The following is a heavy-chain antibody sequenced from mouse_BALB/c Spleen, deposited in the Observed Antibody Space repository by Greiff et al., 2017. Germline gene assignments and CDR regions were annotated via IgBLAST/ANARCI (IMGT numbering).Heavy chain of an antibody. J-gene: IGHJ2*01. D-gene: IGHD1-1*01. CDR1: GFTFSSFG. CDR3: ARSGYYYYFDY. V-gene: IGHV5-17*02. CDR2: ISSGSSTI. Sequence: EVKVEESGGGLVQPGGSRKLSCAASGFTFSSFGMHWVRQAPEKGLEWVAYISSGSSTIYYADTVKGRFTISRDNPKNTLFLQMTSLRSEDTAMYYCARSGYYYYFDYWGQGTTLTVSS.